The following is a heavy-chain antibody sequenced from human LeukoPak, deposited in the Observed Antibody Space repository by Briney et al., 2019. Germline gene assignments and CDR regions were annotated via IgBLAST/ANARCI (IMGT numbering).Heavy chain of an antibody. J-gene: IGHJ6*03. CDR3: ARVGAARRDYYYYYMDV. D-gene: IGHD6-6*01. Sequence: PSETLSLTCAVYGGSFSGYYWSWIRQPPGKGLEWIGEINHSGSTNYNPSLKSRVTISVDTSKNQFSLKLSSVTAADTAVYYCARVGAARRDYYYYYMDVWGKGTTVTVSS. CDR1: GGSFSGYY. CDR2: INHSGST. V-gene: IGHV4-34*01.